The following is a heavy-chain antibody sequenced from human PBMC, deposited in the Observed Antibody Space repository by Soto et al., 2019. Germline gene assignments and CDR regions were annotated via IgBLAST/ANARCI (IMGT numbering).Heavy chain of an antibody. D-gene: IGHD3-10*01. CDR1: GFTFSSYG. Sequence: QPGGSLRLSCAASGFTFSSYGMHWVRQAPGKGLEWVAVISYDGSNKYYADSVKGRFTISRDNSKNTLYLQMNSLRAEDTAVYYCAKENLAPSYYGSGSNYFDYWGQGTLVTVSS. CDR2: ISYDGSNK. V-gene: IGHV3-30*18. J-gene: IGHJ4*02. CDR3: AKENLAPSYYGSGSNYFDY.